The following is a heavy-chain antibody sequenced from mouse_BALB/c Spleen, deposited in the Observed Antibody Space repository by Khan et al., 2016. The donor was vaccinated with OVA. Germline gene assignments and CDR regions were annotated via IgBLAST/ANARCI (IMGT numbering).Heavy chain of an antibody. D-gene: IGHD2-4*01. CDR3: TRSCDSYYFDY. Sequence: VQLKQSGTVLVRPGASVKMSCKASGYSFTSYWMHWVKQRPGQGLEWIGAIYPGISDTRFNQKFKVKAKLTAVTSASTAYMELSSLTYEDSAVYFCTRSCDSYYFDYWGQGTTLTVSS. J-gene: IGHJ2*01. CDR2: IYPGISDT. CDR1: GYSFTSYW. V-gene: IGHV1-5*01.